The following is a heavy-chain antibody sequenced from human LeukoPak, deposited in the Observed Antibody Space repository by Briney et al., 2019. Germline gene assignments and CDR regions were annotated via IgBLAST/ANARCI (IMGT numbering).Heavy chain of an antibody. D-gene: IGHD5-12*01. CDR3: ASTPGDIVATSGDY. V-gene: IGHV3-53*01. CDR1: GFTVSSNY. Sequence: PGGSLRLSCAASGFTVSSNYMSWVRQAPGKGLEWVSVIYSGGSTYYADSVKGRFTISRDNAKNSLYLQMNSLRAEDTAVYYCASTPGDIVATSGDYWGQGTLVTVSS. J-gene: IGHJ4*02. CDR2: IYSGGST.